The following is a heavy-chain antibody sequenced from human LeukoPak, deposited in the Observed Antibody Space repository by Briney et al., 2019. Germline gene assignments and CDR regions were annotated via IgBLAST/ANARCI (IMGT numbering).Heavy chain of an antibody. Sequence: SETLSLTCTVSGGSISSYYWSWIRQPPGKGLEWIGYIYYSGNTNYNPSLKSRVTISVDTSKKQFSLKLSSVTAADTAVYYCARITDGRDGYNYYYGMDVWGQGTTVTVSS. CDR3: ARITDGRDGYNYYYGMDV. CDR2: IYYSGNT. CDR1: GGSISSYY. D-gene: IGHD5-24*01. J-gene: IGHJ6*02. V-gene: IGHV4-59*01.